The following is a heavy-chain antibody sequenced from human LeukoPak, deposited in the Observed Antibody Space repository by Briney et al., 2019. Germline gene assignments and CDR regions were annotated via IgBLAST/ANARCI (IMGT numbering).Heavy chain of an antibody. CDR3: AREWGGSGYYFRFDY. CDR1: GYTFTSYA. J-gene: IGHJ4*02. Sequence: ASVKVSCKASGYTFTSYAINWVRQAPGQGLGGMGWIHTNTGNATYAQGFTGRFVFSLDTSFSTAYLQISSLKAEDTAVYYCAREWGGSGYYFRFDYWGQGTLVTVSS. V-gene: IGHV7-4-1*02. CDR2: IHTNTGNA. D-gene: IGHD3-22*01.